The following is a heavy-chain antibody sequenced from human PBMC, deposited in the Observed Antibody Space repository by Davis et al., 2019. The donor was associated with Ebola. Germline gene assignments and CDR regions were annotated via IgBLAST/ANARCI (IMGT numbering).Heavy chain of an antibody. Sequence: SETLSLTCAVYGGSFSGYYWSWIRQPPGKGLEWIGEINHSGSTNYNPSLKSRVTISVDTSKNQFSLKLSSVTAADTAVYYCARDYGDYVGYFDYWGQGTLVTVSS. V-gene: IGHV4-34*01. CDR1: GGSFSGYY. CDR2: INHSGST. D-gene: IGHD4-17*01. J-gene: IGHJ4*02. CDR3: ARDYGDYVGYFDY.